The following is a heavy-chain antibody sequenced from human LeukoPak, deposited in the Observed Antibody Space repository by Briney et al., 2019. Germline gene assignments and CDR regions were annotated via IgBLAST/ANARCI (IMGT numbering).Heavy chain of an antibody. Sequence: PSETLSLTCTVSGGSISSGSYYWSWIRQPAGKGLEWIGRIYTSGSTNYNPSLKSRVTISVDTSKNQFSLKLSSVTAADTAVYYCARGYIQLPIQGWFDPWGQGTLVTVSS. V-gene: IGHV4-61*02. J-gene: IGHJ5*02. CDR3: ARGYIQLPIQGWFDP. D-gene: IGHD5-18*01. CDR1: GGSISSGSYY. CDR2: IYTSGST.